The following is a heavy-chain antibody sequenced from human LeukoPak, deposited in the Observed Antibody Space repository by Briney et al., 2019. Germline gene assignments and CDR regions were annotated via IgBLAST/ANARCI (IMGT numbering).Heavy chain of an antibody. CDR3: ARHVTVTYDAFDL. V-gene: IGHV4-59*08. CDR2: VYYKGDT. D-gene: IGHD4-11*01. J-gene: IGHJ3*01. CDR1: GGSTTGYF. Sequence: SETLSLTCSVSGGSTTGYFWTWIRQPPGKGPEWIGYVYYKGDTSYSPSLDSRVSISVDTSKKQFSLKLNSVTAADTAMYYCARHVTVTYDAFDLWGQGTMVTVSS.